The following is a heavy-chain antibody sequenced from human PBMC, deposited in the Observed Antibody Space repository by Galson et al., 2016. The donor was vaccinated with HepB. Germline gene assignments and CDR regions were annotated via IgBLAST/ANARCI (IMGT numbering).Heavy chain of an antibody. Sequence: SLRLSCAASGFTFSPAWMHWVRQAPGKGLVWISRINSDGTSTIYADSAKGRFTISRDNAKNTVYLQMNSLRGEDTAVYYCARDGAHWDLDLWGRGTLVTVSS. CDR3: ARDGAHWDLDL. CDR2: INSDGTST. V-gene: IGHV3-74*01. CDR1: GFTFSPAW. J-gene: IGHJ2*01.